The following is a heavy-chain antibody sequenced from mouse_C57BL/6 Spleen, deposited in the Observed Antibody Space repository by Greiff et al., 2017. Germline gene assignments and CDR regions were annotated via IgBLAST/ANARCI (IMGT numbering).Heavy chain of an antibody. J-gene: IGHJ1*03. CDR3: TRVYGSSFWYFDG. CDR1: GFTFKNTY. CDR2: IDPANGNT. Sequence: VQLQQSVAELVRPGASVKLSCTASGFTFKNTYMHWVKQRPEQGLEWIGRIDPANGNTKYAPKFQGKATITADTSSNTAYLQLSSLTSEDTAIYYCTRVYGSSFWYFDGWGTGTTVTVAS. V-gene: IGHV14-3*01. D-gene: IGHD1-1*01.